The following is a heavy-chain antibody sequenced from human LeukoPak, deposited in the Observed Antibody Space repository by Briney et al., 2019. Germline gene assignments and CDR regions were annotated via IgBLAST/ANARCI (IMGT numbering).Heavy chain of an antibody. CDR2: INPSGGST. J-gene: IGHJ4*02. Sequence: ASVKVSCKASGGTFSSYAISWVRQAPGQGLEWMGIINPSGGSTSYAQKFQGRVTMTRDMSTSTVYMELSSLRSEDTAVYYCARGFGIQLWLLEYWGQGTLVTVSS. CDR1: GGTFSSYA. CDR3: ARGFGIQLWLLEY. V-gene: IGHV1-46*01. D-gene: IGHD5-18*01.